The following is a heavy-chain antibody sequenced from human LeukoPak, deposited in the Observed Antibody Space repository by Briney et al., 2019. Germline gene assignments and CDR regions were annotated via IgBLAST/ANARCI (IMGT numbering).Heavy chain of an antibody. CDR3: ASIRDSTVDGFDY. CDR2: ISANNGNT. D-gene: IGHD3-22*01. Sequence: GASVKVSCKAFGSTFTSYYMHWVRQAPGQGLEWMGWISANNGNTIYAQKLQGRVTVTTDTSTNTAYMELRSLRSDDTAVYYCASIRDSTVDGFDYWGQGTLVTVSS. V-gene: IGHV1-18*04. CDR1: GSTFTSYY. J-gene: IGHJ4*02.